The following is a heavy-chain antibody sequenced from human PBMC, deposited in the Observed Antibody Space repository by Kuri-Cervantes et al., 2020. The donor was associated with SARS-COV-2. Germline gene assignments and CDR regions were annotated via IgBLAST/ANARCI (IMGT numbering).Heavy chain of an antibody. CDR1: GYTFTGYY. V-gene: IGHV1-2*04. Sequence: ASVKVSCKASGYTFTGYYMHWVRQAPGQGLEWMGWINPNSGGTNYAQKFQGWVTMTRDTSISTVDLELSRLRSDDTAVYYCARSTPFRRLLVISQGGAFDIWGQGTMVTVSS. D-gene: IGHD3-9*01. CDR2: INPNSGGT. CDR3: ARSTPFRRLLVISQGGAFDI. J-gene: IGHJ3*02.